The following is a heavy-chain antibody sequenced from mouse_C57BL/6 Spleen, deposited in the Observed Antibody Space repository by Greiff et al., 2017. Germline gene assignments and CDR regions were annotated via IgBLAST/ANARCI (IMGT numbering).Heavy chain of an antibody. D-gene: IGHD2-3*01. CDR2: IRNKANNHAT. CDR1: GFTFSDAW. V-gene: IGHV6-6*01. Sequence: EVKVEESGGGLVQPGGSMKLSCAASGFTFSDAWMDWVRQSPEKGLEWVAEIRNKANNHATYYAESVKGRFTISRDDSKSSVYLQMNSLRAEDTGIYYCTRPDGYFAWFAYWGQGTLVTVSA. CDR3: TRPDGYFAWFAY. J-gene: IGHJ3*01.